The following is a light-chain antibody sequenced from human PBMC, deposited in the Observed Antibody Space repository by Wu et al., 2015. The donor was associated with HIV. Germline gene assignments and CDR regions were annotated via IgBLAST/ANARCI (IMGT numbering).Light chain of an antibody. Sequence: DIQMTQSPSTLSASVGDRVTITCRASQSINSWLAWYQQKPGRAPKLLVYEASSLESGVPSRFSGGGSETDFTLTISSLQPDDFATYYCQQYYSYPMGFGPGTKVDIK. CDR2: EAS. CDR3: QQYYSYPMG. J-gene: IGKJ3*01. V-gene: IGKV1-5*03. CDR1: QSINSW.